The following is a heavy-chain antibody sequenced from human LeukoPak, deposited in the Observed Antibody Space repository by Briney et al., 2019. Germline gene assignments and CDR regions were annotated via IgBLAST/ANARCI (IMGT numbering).Heavy chain of an antibody. CDR2: IRYDGSNK. D-gene: IGHD3-3*01. Sequence: PGGSLRLSCAASGFTFSSYSMNWVRQAPGKGLEWVAFIRYDGSNKYYADSVKGRFTISRDNSKNTLYLQMNSLRAEDTAVYYCAKDNRGYPFWSGYPDYFDYWGQGTLVTVSS. V-gene: IGHV3-30*02. CDR1: GFTFSSYS. CDR3: AKDNRGYPFWSGYPDYFDY. J-gene: IGHJ4*02.